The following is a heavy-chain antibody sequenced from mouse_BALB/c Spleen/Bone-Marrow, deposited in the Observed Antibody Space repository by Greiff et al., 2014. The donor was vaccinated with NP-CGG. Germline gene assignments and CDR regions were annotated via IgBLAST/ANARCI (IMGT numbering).Heavy chain of an antibody. V-gene: IGHV1-4*01. CDR2: INPSSGYT. Sequence: SGAELARPGASVKMSCKASGYTFTSYTMHWVKQRPGQGLEWIGYINPSSGYTNYNQKFKDKATLTADKSSSTAYMQLSSLTSEDSAVYCCARDWTIPFAYWGQGTLVTVSA. D-gene: IGHD1-1*02. CDR3: ARDWTIPFAY. J-gene: IGHJ3*01. CDR1: GYTFTSYT.